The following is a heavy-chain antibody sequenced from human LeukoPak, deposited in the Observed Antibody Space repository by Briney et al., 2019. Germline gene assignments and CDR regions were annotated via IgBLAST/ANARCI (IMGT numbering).Heavy chain of an antibody. Sequence: GESLKISCKGSGYSFTRNWIGWVRQMPGKGSEWMGIIYPGDSDTSYSPSFQGQVTISADKSISTAYLQRSSLKASDTAMYYCARLPGSGYTYGEVWGQGTLVTVSS. CDR3: ARLPGSGYTYGEV. CDR1: GYSFTRNW. J-gene: IGHJ4*02. D-gene: IGHD5-12*01. CDR2: IYPGDSDT. V-gene: IGHV5-51*01.